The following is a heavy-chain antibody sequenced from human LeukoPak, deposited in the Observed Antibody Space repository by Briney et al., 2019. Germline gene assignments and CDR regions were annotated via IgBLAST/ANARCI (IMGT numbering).Heavy chain of an antibody. CDR3: TQSNY. CDR2: IRSKADNHAT. CDR1: GFTFSGSP. V-gene: IGHV3-73*01. Sequence: QTGGSLRLSCAASGFTFSGSPILWVRQASGKGLEWVGRIRSKADNHATAYAASVQGRCTISRDDSKNTAYLQLNSLKTEDTAVYYCTQSNYWGQGALVTVSS. J-gene: IGHJ4*02.